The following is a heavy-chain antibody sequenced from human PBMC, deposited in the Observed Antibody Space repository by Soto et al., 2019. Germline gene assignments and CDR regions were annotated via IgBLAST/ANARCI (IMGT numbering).Heavy chain of an antibody. D-gene: IGHD1-26*01. CDR3: ARVRIVGAREIDF. CDR2: ISGYNGDI. CDR1: GYTFNRHG. Sequence: QVHLVQSGGEVKKPGASEKVSCKASGYTFNRHGITWVRQAPGQGLEWMGWISGYNGDINYEQKFQGRFTLSSDTLTSTVYLELKSLRFDDKAVYYCARVRIVGAREIDFWGQGTLVTVSS. V-gene: IGHV1-18*04. J-gene: IGHJ4*02.